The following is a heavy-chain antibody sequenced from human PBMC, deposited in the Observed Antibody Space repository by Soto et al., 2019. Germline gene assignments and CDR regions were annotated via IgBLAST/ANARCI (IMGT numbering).Heavy chain of an antibody. CDR1: GGSLSGYS. CDR3: ARRWGRTFDY. V-gene: IGHV4-59*01. J-gene: IGHJ4*02. D-gene: IGHD7-27*01. CDR2: VYSGGGT. Sequence: SETPSLTCTVSGGSLSGYSWSWIRQSPGKGLEWIGYVYSGGGTNYSPSFMGRVTISVDTTDNQFSLKLNSVTAADTAVYYCARRWGRTFDYWGQGTLVTVS.